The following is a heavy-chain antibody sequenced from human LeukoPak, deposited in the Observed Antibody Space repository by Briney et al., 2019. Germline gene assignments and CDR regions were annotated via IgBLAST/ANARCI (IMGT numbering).Heavy chain of an antibody. V-gene: IGHV5-51*01. CDR2: IYPGDSDT. CDR1: GYSFTSYW. D-gene: IGHD2-2*01. CDR3: ARPGYCSSTSCNWFDP. Sequence: GGSLKISCKGSGYSFTSYWIGWVRQMPGKGLEWMGIIYPGDSDTRYSPSFQGQVTISADKSISTAYLQWSSLKASDTAMYYCARPGYCSSTSCNWFDPWGQGTLVTVSS. J-gene: IGHJ5*02.